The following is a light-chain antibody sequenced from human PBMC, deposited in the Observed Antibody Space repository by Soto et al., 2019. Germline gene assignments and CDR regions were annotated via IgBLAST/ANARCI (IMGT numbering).Light chain of an antibody. J-gene: IGLJ1*01. Sequence: VLNQPPSATGSTGQSVTISCTETSSDVGNSNYVSWYQHHPGEAPKLMIYEVSQRPSGVPDRFSGSKSGNTASLTVSGLQADDEADYYCYSYAGDSYVFGTGTKVTVL. CDR1: SSDVGNSNY. V-gene: IGLV2-8*01. CDR3: YSYAGDSYV. CDR2: EVS.